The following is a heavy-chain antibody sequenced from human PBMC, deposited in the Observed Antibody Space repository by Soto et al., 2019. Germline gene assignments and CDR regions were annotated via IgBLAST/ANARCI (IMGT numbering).Heavy chain of an antibody. CDR1: GFTFDDYA. J-gene: IGHJ6*02. V-gene: IGHV3-9*01. D-gene: IGHD3-22*01. Sequence: EVQLVESGGDLVQPGRSLRLSCAASGFTFDDYAMHWVRQVPGKGLQWVSGLSWNGVTIGYAASVKGRFTISRDNAKKSLYLQMNGLRPDDTALYSCAASRTYDSSDYSGFNYGMDVWGLGTTVAVSS. CDR2: LSWNGVTI. CDR3: AASRTYDSSDYSGFNYGMDV.